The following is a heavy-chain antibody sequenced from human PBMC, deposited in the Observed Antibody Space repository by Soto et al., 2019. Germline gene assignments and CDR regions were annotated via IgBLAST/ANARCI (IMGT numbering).Heavy chain of an antibody. CDR2: IYHSGST. J-gene: IGHJ4*02. CDR3: AGQYSYGALDY. CDR1: GGSISSSNW. D-gene: IGHD5-18*01. V-gene: IGHV4-4*02. Sequence: SETLSLTCAVSGGSISSSNWWSWVRQPPGKGLEWIGEIYHSGSTNYNPSLKSRVTISVNKSKNQFSLKLSSVTAADTAVYYCAGQYSYGALDYWGQGTLVTVSS.